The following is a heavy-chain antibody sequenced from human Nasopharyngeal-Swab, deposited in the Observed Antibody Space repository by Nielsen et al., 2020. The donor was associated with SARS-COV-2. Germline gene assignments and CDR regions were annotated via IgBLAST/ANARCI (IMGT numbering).Heavy chain of an antibody. CDR3: ARGGVGAFDI. CDR1: GFTFSSYW. V-gene: IGHV3-7*03. D-gene: IGHD2-15*01. CDR2: IKQDGSEK. Sequence: GGCLRLYCAASGFTFSSYWMWWVREAPGKGLEWVANIKQDGSEKYYVDSVKDRFTISRDNAKNSLYLQMNSLRAEDTAVYYCARGGVGAFDIWGQGTMVTVSS. J-gene: IGHJ3*02.